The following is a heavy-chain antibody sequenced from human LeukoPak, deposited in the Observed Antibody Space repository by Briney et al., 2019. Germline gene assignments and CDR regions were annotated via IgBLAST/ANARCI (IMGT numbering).Heavy chain of an antibody. CDR3: ARDQRVSPGVYYYYYMDV. CDR1: GGSISSSSYY. D-gene: IGHD3-10*01. Sequence: PSETLSLTCTVSGGSISSSSYYWGWIRQPPGKGLEWIGSIYYSGSTYYNPSLKSRVTMSVDTSKNQFSLKLSSVTAADTAVYYCARDQRVSPGVYYYYYMDVWGKGTTVTVSS. CDR2: IYYSGST. J-gene: IGHJ6*03. V-gene: IGHV4-39*07.